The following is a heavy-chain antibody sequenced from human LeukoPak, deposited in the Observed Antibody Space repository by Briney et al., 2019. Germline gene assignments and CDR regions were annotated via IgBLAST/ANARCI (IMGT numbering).Heavy chain of an antibody. CDR2: IIPIFDTA. V-gene: IGHV1-69*06. CDR3: AREAYCSGGSCNCNTAMVTVGSDAFDL. D-gene: IGHD2-15*01. CDR1: GGSFSSFV. J-gene: IGHJ3*01. Sequence: GASVKVSCKASGGSFSSFVITWVRQAPGQGLEWMGGIIPIFDTATYAQKFQGRVTITADKSTSTAYMELSSLKFEDTAVYYCAREAYCSGGSCNCNTAMVTVGSDAFDLWGQGTMVTVSS.